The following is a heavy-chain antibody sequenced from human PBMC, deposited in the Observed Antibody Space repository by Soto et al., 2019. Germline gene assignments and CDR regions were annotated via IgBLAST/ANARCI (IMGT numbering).Heavy chain of an antibody. V-gene: IGHV3-72*01. J-gene: IGHJ4*03. D-gene: IGHD2-15*01. CDR1: GFTFSDHY. CDR3: VRNLASGGTYYFDY. CDR2: VRNKANSYTT. Sequence: EVQLVESGGGLVEPGGSLRLSCAASGFTFSDHYMDWVRQAPGKGLEWIGRVRNKANSYTTEYAASVRGRFTVSRDDSKNSLYLQMNSLKTEDTAMYYCVRNLASGGTYYFDYWGRDPGHRLL.